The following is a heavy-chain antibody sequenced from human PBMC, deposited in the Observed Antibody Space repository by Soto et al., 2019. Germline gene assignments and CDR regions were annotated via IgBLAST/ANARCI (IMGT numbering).Heavy chain of an antibody. D-gene: IGHD6-19*01. V-gene: IGHV3-21*01. CDR2: ISSSSSYI. Sequence: EVQLVESGGGLVKPGGSLRLSCAASGFTFSSYSMNWVRQAPGKGLEWVSSISSSSSYIYYADSVKGRFTISRDNAKNSLDLQMNSPRAEATAVYYCAREKAVAGTRGYYFDYWGQGTLVTVSS. CDR1: GFTFSSYS. CDR3: AREKAVAGTRGYYFDY. J-gene: IGHJ4*02.